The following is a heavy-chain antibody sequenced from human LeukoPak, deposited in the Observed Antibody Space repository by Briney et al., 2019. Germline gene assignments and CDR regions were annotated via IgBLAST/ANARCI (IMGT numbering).Heavy chain of an antibody. Sequence: GASVKVSCKASGYTFTGYYMHWVRQAPGQGLEWMGWINPYNGNTNYAQKFQGRVTMTTDTSTSTAYMELRSLRSDDPAVYYCARGPHERSGYPDDWGQGTLVTVSS. V-gene: IGHV1-18*04. CDR3: ARGPHERSGYPDD. J-gene: IGHJ4*02. D-gene: IGHD3-22*01. CDR2: INPYNGNT. CDR1: GYTFTGYY.